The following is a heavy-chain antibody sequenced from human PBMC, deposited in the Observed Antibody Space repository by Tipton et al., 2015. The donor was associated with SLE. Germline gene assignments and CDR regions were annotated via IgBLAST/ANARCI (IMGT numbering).Heavy chain of an antibody. CDR1: GGSITSHY. D-gene: IGHD3-9*01. J-gene: IGHJ4*01. V-gene: IGHV4-59*11. CDR2: VSYSGTT. Sequence: TLSLTCTVSGGSITSHYWNWIRQPQGKGLEWIGYVSYSGTTSYKPSLESRVTISVDRAKNQFSLKLRSVTAADTAVYYCAKGPEYDILTHEIDYWGHGTLVTVSS. CDR3: AKGPEYDILTHEIDY.